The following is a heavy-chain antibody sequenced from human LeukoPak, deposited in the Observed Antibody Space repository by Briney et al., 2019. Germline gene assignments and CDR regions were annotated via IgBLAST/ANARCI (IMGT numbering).Heavy chain of an antibody. CDR2: IHYSGSS. Sequence: SETLSLTCTISDGSVSSGTYYWGWIRQSPGKGLEWIGSIHYSGSSYYNPSLKSRAAIFVDTSRNQVSLELSYVTAADTALYYCVCHISANTGYFDSCGQGTLVTVSS. CDR3: VCHISANTGYFDS. CDR1: DGSVSSGTYY. V-gene: IGHV4-39*01. J-gene: IGHJ4*02.